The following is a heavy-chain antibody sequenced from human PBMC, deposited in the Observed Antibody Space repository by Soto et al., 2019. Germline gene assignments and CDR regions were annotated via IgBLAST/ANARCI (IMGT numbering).Heavy chain of an antibody. CDR1: GFSLSTSGVG. D-gene: IGHD3-10*01. V-gene: IGHV2-5*02. CDR3: AHTWEIRNSGGYDGDY. Sequence: QITLKESGPTLVKPTQPLTLTCTFSGFSLSTSGVGVGWIRQPPGKALDWVAIIYWDDDKRYSPSLKSRLTITKDTSENNVVLTMTNMDPVATATSYCAHTWEIRNSGGYDGDYWGQGTLVTVSS. J-gene: IGHJ4*02. CDR2: IYWDDDK.